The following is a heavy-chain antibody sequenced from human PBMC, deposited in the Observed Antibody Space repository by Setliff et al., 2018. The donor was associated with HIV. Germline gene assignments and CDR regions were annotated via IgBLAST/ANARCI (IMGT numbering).Heavy chain of an antibody. V-gene: IGHV4-28*01. J-gene: IGHJ2*01. Sequence: LSLTCAVSGYSIRSSYWWGWIRQSPGKGLEWIGNVYNSGNTYYNPSLKRRVTMSVDTFKNQFSLKLSSVTAVDTAVYYCARTALWFDKADWYFDLWGRGTLVTVS. CDR1: GYSIRSSYW. CDR2: VYNSGNT. D-gene: IGHD3-10*01. CDR3: ARTALWFDKADWYFDL.